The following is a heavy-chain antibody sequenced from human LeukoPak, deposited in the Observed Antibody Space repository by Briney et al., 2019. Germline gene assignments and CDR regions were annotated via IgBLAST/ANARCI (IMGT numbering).Heavy chain of an antibody. Sequence: PGGSLRLSCAASGFNFNYYAMTWVRQAPGKGLEWVSGIGGNGIRTYYADSVRGRFTVSRDNSKNTLTLQLSSLRVEDTAVYYCARDDRGAFEDWGQGILVTVSS. V-gene: IGHV3-23*01. CDR3: ARDDRGAFED. CDR1: GFNFNYYA. J-gene: IGHJ4*02. CDR2: IGGNGIRT. D-gene: IGHD1-14*01.